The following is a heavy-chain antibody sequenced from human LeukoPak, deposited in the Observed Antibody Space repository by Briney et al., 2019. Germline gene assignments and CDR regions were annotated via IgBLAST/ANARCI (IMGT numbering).Heavy chain of an antibody. CDR3: ARSWFGEDDAFDI. D-gene: IGHD3-10*01. Sequence: PGGSLRLSCAASGFTFSSYWMSWVRQAPGKGLEWVANIKQDGSEKYYVDSVKGRFTISRDNAKNSLYLQMNSLRAEDTAVYYCARSWFGEDDAFDIWGQGTMVTVSS. CDR2: IKQDGSEK. V-gene: IGHV3-7*01. J-gene: IGHJ3*02. CDR1: GFTFSSYW.